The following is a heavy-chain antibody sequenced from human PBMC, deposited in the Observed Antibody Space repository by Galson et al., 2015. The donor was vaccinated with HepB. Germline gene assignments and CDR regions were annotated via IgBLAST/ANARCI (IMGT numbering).Heavy chain of an antibody. V-gene: IGHV5-51*01. CDR1: GYSFTSYW. J-gene: IGHJ4*02. CDR3: ARVRGKVHSYGHPPYWFDY. CDR2: IYPGDSDT. D-gene: IGHD5-18*01. Sequence: QSGAEVKKPGESLKISCKGSGYSFTSYWIGWVRQMPGKGLEWMGIIYPGDSDTRYSPSFQGQVTISADKSISTAYLQWSSLKASDTAMYYCARVRGKVHSYGHPPYWFDYWGQGTLVTVSS.